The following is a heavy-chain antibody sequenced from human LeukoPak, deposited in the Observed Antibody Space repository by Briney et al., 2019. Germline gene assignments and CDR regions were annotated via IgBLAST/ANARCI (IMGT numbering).Heavy chain of an antibody. D-gene: IGHD1-26*01. CDR2: MYTSGST. Sequence: SESLSLTCTVSGFSISSYYWSWVRQPAGKGLEWIGRMYTSGSTNYNPSLKSRFTMSVDTSKNQFSLKLSSVTAADTAVYYCGRDYGATIFDDVFDIWGQGTRVTVSS. CDR1: GFSISSYY. V-gene: IGHV4-4*07. J-gene: IGHJ3*02. CDR3: GRDYGATIFDDVFDI.